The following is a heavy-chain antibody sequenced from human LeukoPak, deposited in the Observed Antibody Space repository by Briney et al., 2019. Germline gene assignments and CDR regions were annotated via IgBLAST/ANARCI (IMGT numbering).Heavy chain of an antibody. D-gene: IGHD6-19*01. J-gene: IGHJ4*02. CDR2: INHSGST. Sequence: KPSETLSLTCAVYGGSFSGYYWSWIRQPPGKGLEWIGEINHSGSTNYNPSLKSLVTISVDTSKNQFSLKLSSVTAADTAVYYCARGPAVAAPLGDLVDYWGQGTLVTVSS. CDR1: GGSFSGYY. V-gene: IGHV4-34*01. CDR3: ARGPAVAAPLGDLVDY.